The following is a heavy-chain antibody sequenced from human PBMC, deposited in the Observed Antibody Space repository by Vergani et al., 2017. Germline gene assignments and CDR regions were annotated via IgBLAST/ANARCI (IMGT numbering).Heavy chain of an antibody. CDR3: AGPQGTSAYYYGGFDY. J-gene: IGHJ4*02. CDR2: ISGSGDSI. D-gene: IGHD3-22*01. V-gene: IGHV3-23*04. CDR1: GFTFSAHA. Sequence: EVQLVESGGGLVKPGGSLRLSCEGSGFTFSAHAMSWVRQAPGKGLEWVSTISGSGDSIYYADSVKGRFTISRDNSKNTLSLQMNSLTAEDTAIYYCAGPQGTSAYYYGGFDYWGQGILVTVSS.